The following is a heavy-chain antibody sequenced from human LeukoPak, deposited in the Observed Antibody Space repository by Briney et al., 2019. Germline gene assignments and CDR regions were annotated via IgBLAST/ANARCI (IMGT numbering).Heavy chain of an antibody. CDR2: ISYDGSNK. D-gene: IGHD1-26*01. J-gene: IGHJ4*02. CDR3: AKDRSYSYYFDY. CDR1: GFTFSSYG. V-gene: IGHV3-30*18. Sequence: QPGRSLRLSCAASGFTFSSYGMHWVRQAPGKGLEWVAVISYDGSNKYYADSVKGRFTISRDNSKNTLYLQMNSLRAEDTAVYYCAKDRSYSYYFDYWGQGTLVTVSS.